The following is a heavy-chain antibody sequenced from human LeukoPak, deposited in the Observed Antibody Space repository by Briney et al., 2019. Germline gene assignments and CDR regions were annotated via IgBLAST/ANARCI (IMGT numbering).Heavy chain of an antibody. V-gene: IGHV3-23*01. CDR1: GFTFSSYD. D-gene: IGHD2-15*01. CDR3: AKDLLNPTFDY. J-gene: IGHJ4*02. CDR2: ISGSGGST. Sequence: GGSLRLSCAASGFTFSSYDMHWVRQAPGKGLEWVSAISGSGGSTYYADSVKGRFTISRDNSKNTLYLQMNSLRAEDTAVYYCAKDLLNPTFDYWGQGTLVTVSS.